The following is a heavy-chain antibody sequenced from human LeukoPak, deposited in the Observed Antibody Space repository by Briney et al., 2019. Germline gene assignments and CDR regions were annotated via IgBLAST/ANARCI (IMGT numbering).Heavy chain of an antibody. CDR3: ARLSGSSWYPGGYYFDY. V-gene: IGHV1-2*02. CDR1: GYTFTGYY. Sequence: ASVKVSCKASGYTFTGYYIHWVRQAPGQGLEWMGWINPNSGGTNYAQKFQGRVTMTRDTSISTAYMELSRLRSDDTAVYYCARLSGSSWYPGGYYFDYWGQGTLVTVSS. D-gene: IGHD6-13*01. J-gene: IGHJ4*02. CDR2: INPNSGGT.